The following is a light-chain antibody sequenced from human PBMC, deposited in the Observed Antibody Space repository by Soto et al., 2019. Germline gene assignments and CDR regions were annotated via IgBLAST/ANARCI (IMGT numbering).Light chain of an antibody. V-gene: IGLV2-14*01. CDR2: DVI. Sequence: QSALTQPASVSGSPGQSITISCTGTSSDVGGYNYVAWYQQHPGKAPKLIIYDVINRPSGVSDRFSGSKSGNTASLTISGLQADDEADYHCSSYITSSTPYVFGTGTKLTVL. CDR1: SSDVGGYNY. J-gene: IGLJ1*01. CDR3: SSYITSSTPYV.